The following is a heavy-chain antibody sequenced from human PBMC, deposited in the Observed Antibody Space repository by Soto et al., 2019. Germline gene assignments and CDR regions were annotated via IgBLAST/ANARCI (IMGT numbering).Heavy chain of an antibody. CDR2: IWYDGSNK. CDR3: AREKDSSGYYYSDAFDI. V-gene: IGHV3-33*01. Sequence: HPVGSLRLSCAASGFTFSSYGMHWVRQAPGKGLEWVAVIWYDGSNKYYADSVKGRFTISRDNSKNTLYLQMNSLRAEDTAVYYCAREKDSSGYYYSDAFDIWGQGTMVTVSS. CDR1: GFTFSSYG. D-gene: IGHD3-22*01. J-gene: IGHJ3*02.